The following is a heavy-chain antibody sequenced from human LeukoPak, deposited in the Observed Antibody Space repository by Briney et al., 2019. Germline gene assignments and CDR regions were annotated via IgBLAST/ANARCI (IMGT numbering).Heavy chain of an antibody. CDR3: ASRYYYDSSGYYTILFDYFDY. CDR2: INHSGST. D-gene: IGHD3-22*01. CDR1: GVSFSGYY. J-gene: IGHJ4*02. Sequence: PSETLSLTCAVYGVSFSGYYWSWIRQPPGKGLEWIGEINHSGSTNYNPSLKSRVTISVDTSKNQFSLKLSSVTAADTAVYYRASRYYYDSSGYYTILFDYFDYWGQGTLVTVSS. V-gene: IGHV4-34*01.